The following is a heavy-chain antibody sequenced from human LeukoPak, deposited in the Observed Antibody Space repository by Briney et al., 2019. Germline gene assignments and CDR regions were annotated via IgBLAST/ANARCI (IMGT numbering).Heavy chain of an antibody. J-gene: IGHJ6*02. Sequence: GSSMKVSCKASGGTFSSYAISWVRQAPGQGLEWMGGIIPIFGTANYAQKFQGRVTITADESTSTAYMELSSLRSEDTAVYYCAGRIQQTIYYYYYGMDVWGQGTTVTVSS. CDR1: GGTFSSYA. V-gene: IGHV1-69*01. D-gene: IGHD5-18*01. CDR3: AGRIQQTIYYYYYGMDV. CDR2: IIPIFGTA.